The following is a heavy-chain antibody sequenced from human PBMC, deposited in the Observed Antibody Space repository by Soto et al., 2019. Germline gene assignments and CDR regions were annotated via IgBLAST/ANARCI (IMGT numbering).Heavy chain of an antibody. CDR2: INHSGST. CDR1: GGSFSGYY. Sequence: QVQLQQWGAGLLKPSETLSLTCAVYGGSFSGYYWSWIRQPPGKGLEWIGEINHSGSTNYNPSLTSRVPLSVATSEHQFSRQLRSGTAAAAAVYYCASARRHYSGSSVAFGYWGQGTLVTVSS. D-gene: IGHD3-22*01. CDR3: ASARRHYSGSSVAFGY. J-gene: IGHJ4*02. V-gene: IGHV4-34*01.